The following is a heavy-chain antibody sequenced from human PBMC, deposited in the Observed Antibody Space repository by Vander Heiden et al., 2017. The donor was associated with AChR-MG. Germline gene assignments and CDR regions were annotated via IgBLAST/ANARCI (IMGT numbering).Heavy chain of an antibody. J-gene: IGHJ4*02. V-gene: IGHV4-39*01. Sequence: QLQLQESGPGLVNPSDTLSLTCTVSGGSIRSSSYYWGWIRQPPGKGLEWIGSIYYSGSTYYNPSLKSRVTISVDTSKNQFSLKLSSVTAADTAVYYCARQRVWGVGAGSVGFDYWGQGTLVTVSS. CDR3: ARQRVWGVGAGSVGFDY. D-gene: IGHD1-26*01. CDR1: GGSIRSSSYY. CDR2: IYYSGST.